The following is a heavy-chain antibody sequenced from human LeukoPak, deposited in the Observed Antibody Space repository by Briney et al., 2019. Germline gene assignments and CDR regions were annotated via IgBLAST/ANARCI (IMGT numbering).Heavy chain of an antibody. CDR1: GYTFTSYG. Sequence: ASVKVSCKASGYTFTSYGISWARQAPGQGLEWMGWISAYNGNTNYARKLQGRVTMTTDTSTSTAYMELRSLRSDDTAVYYCARDGFGGSFGPLRPDYWGQGTLVTVSS. V-gene: IGHV1-18*01. CDR3: ARDGFGGSFGPLRPDY. CDR2: ISAYNGNT. J-gene: IGHJ4*02. D-gene: IGHD3-10*01.